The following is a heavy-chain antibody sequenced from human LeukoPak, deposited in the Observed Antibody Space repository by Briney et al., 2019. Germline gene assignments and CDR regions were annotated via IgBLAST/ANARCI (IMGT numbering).Heavy chain of an antibody. Sequence: GGSLRLSCAASGFTFSSYDMHWVRQATGKGLEWVSAIGTAGDTYYPGSVKGRFTISRENAENSLYLQMNSLRAGDTAVYYCARADGDYSFDYWGQGTLVTVSS. CDR1: GFTFSSYD. D-gene: IGHD4-17*01. CDR3: ARADGDYSFDY. CDR2: IGTAGDT. V-gene: IGHV3-13*01. J-gene: IGHJ4*02.